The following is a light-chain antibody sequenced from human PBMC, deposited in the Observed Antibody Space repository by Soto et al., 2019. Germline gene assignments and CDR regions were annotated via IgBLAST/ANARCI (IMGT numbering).Light chain of an antibody. CDR1: QSVSSK. CDR3: QQYNNWPHT. CDR2: FAS. J-gene: IGKJ2*01. V-gene: IGKV3-15*01. Sequence: EIVMTQSPATLSVSPGERGTLSCRASQSVSSKLAWFQQKPGQAPRLLIYFASTRATDIPARFSGSGSETEFTLTISSLQSEDFAVYYCQQYNNWPHTCGQGPKVDIK.